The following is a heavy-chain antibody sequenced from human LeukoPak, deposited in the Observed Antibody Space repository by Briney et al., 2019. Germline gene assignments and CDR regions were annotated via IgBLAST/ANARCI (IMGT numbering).Heavy chain of an antibody. CDR1: GYSFTSYW. D-gene: IGHD2-2*01. Sequence: GESLRISCKGSGYSFTSYWFSWVRQTPGKGLEWMGRIDPSDSYTNYSPSFQGHVTISADKSISTAYLQWSSLKASDTAMYYCAGPDPYCSSTSCSGGGYYYYGMDVWGKGTTVTVSS. CDR2: IDPSDSYT. CDR3: AGPDPYCSSTSCSGGGYYYYGMDV. V-gene: IGHV5-10-1*01. J-gene: IGHJ6*04.